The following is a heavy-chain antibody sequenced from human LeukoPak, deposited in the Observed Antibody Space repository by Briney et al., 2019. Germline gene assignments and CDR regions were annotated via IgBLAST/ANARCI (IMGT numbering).Heavy chain of an antibody. CDR3: AIDPYYDSSGYYSSFYYFDY. J-gene: IGHJ4*02. D-gene: IGHD3-22*01. CDR1: GFTFIGYA. CDR2: ISGSGGST. Sequence: GGSLRLSCAASGFTFIGYAMSWVRQAPGKGLEWVSAISGSGGSTYYADSVKGRFTISRDNSKNTLDLQMNSLGAEHTAVYYCAIDPYYDSSGYYSSFYYFDYWGQGTLVTVSS. V-gene: IGHV3-23*01.